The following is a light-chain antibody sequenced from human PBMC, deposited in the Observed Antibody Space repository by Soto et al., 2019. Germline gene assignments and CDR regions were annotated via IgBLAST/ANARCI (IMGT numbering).Light chain of an antibody. Sequence: QLVLTQSPSASASLGASVKLTCTLSSGHSSYAIAWHQQQPEKGPRYLMKLNSDGSHSKGDGIPDRFSGSSSGAERYLTISSLQSEYEADYYCQTWGTGTLVFGGGTKLTVL. CDR1: SGHSSYA. J-gene: IGLJ2*01. CDR2: LNSDGSH. V-gene: IGLV4-69*01. CDR3: QTWGTGTLV.